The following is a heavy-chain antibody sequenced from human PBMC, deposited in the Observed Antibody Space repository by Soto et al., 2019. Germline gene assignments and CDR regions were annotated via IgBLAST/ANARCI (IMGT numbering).Heavy chain of an antibody. V-gene: IGHV4-59*08. J-gene: IGHJ5*02. CDR2: IYYSGST. CDR3: ARHPRLPTYTKHANNWFDP. CDR1: GGSISSYY. Sequence: SETLSLTCTVSGGSISSYYWSWIRQPPGKGLEWIGYIYYSGSTNYNPSLKSRVTISVDTSKNQFSLKLSSVTAADTAVYYCARHPRLPTYTKHANNWFDPWGQGTLVTVSS. D-gene: IGHD3-16*01.